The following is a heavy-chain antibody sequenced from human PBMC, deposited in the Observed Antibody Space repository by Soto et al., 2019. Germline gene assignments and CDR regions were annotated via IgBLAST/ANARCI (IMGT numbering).Heavy chain of an antibody. CDR2: ISAYNGNT. CDR1: GYTFTSYG. J-gene: IGHJ5*02. V-gene: IGHV1-18*01. Sequence: GASVKVSCKASGYTFTSYGISWVRQAPGQGLEWMGWISAYNGNTNYAQKLQGRVTMTTDTSMSTAYMELRSLRSDDTAVYYCARGLVVVPSDPNWFAPWGQGTLVTVSS. CDR3: ARGLVVVPSDPNWFAP. D-gene: IGHD2-2*01.